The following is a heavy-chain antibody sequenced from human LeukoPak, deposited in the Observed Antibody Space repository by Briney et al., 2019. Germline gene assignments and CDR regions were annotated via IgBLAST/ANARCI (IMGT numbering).Heavy chain of an antibody. CDR2: ISGSGGST. CDR1: GFSFTNYA. Sequence: GGSLRLSCAASGFSFTNYAMSWVRQGPGKGLEWVSAISGSGGSTYYADSVKGRFAISRDNSKNTLYLQMNSLRAEDTAVYYCAKDGNVDTAMVQNYYYGMDVWGQGTTVTVSS. D-gene: IGHD5-18*01. CDR3: AKDGNVDTAMVQNYYYGMDV. J-gene: IGHJ6*02. V-gene: IGHV3-23*01.